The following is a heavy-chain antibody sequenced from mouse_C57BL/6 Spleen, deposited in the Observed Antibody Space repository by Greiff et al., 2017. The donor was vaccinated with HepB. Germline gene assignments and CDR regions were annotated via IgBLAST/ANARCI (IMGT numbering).Heavy chain of an antibody. Sequence: EVQLQQSGPELVKPGASVKISCKASGYTFTDYYMNWVKQSHGKSLEWIGDINPNNGGTSYNQKFKGKATLTVDKSSSTAYMELRSLTSEDSAVYYCARSAYYSTTRFAYWGQGTLVTVSA. V-gene: IGHV1-26*01. J-gene: IGHJ3*01. D-gene: IGHD2-5*01. CDR2: INPNNGGT. CDR1: GYTFTDYY. CDR3: ARSAYYSTTRFAY.